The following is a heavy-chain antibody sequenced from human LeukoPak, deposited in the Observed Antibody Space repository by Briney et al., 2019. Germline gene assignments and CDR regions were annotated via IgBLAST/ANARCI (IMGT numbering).Heavy chain of an antibody. Sequence: ASVKDSCKASGYRSTSYSISWVRQAPRQRLEWVGWMSSYNGKTNYGKNVQGRVTMTTDTSTSTAYMELRSLRSDDTAIYYCARNYDSSKDGNDYWGQGTLVTVSS. V-gene: IGHV1-18*01. CDR1: GYRSTSYS. CDR2: MSSYNGKT. CDR3: ARNYDSSKDGNDY. D-gene: IGHD3-22*01. J-gene: IGHJ4*02.